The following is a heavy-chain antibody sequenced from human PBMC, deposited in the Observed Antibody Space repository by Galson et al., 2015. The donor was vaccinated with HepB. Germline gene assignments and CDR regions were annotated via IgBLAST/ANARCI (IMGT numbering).Heavy chain of an antibody. J-gene: IGHJ4*02. V-gene: IGHV1-2*04. D-gene: IGHD4-17*01. Sequence: SVKVSCKASGYTFTGYYMHWVRQAPGQGLEWMGWINPNSGGTNYAQKFQGWVTMTRDTSISTAYMELSRLRSDDTAVYYCARVSPRYGDFPFDYWDQGTLVTVSS. CDR3: ARVSPRYGDFPFDY. CDR1: GYTFTGYY. CDR2: INPNSGGT.